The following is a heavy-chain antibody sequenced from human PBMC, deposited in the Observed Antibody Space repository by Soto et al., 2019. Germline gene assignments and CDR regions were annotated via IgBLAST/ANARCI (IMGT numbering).Heavy chain of an antibody. D-gene: IGHD3-22*01. CDR3: STRAYDSNGYYRFSP. CDR2: ITHSGRV. Sequence: SQTLSLTCAVYGGSFSGHSWTWIRQSPGKGLEWIGDITHSGRVSYSPSLKSRVTISLDTAKNQFSLTLSAVTAADTAMSDCSTRAYDSNGYYRFSPWRQGTRVTVSS. CDR1: GGSFSGHS. V-gene: IGHV4-34*01. J-gene: IGHJ5*01.